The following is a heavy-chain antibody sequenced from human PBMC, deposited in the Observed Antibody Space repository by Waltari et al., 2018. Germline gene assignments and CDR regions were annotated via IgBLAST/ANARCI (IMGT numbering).Heavy chain of an antibody. CDR3: ARDRHDFWSGYLSSFDY. V-gene: IGHV3-7*01. D-gene: IGHD3-3*01. Sequence: EVQLVESGGGLVQPGGSLRLSCAASGFTFRSYWMSWVRQAPGKGLEGVANIKQDGSEKYYVDSVKGRFTISRDNAKNSLYLQMNSLRAEDTAVYYCARDRHDFWSGYLSSFDYWGQGTLVTVSS. CDR1: GFTFRSYW. J-gene: IGHJ4*02. CDR2: IKQDGSEK.